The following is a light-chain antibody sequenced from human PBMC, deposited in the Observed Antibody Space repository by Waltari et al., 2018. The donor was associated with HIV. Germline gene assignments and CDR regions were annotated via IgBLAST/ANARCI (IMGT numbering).Light chain of an antibody. CDR1: SRIDVAIYR. V-gene: IGLV5-45*01. J-gene: IGLJ2*01. CDR2: YKSDSDK. Sequence: QAVLTQPASLSASPGASASLTCTLRSRIDVAIYRIYWYQQKPGSPPQYLLRYKSDSDKQQGSGVPSRFSGSKDASANAGILLISGLQSGDEADYYCVIWHNSAWVFGGGTKLTVL. CDR3: VIWHNSAWV.